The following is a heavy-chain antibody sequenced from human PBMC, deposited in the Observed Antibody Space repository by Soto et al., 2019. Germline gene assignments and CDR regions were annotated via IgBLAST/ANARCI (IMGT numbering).Heavy chain of an antibody. CDR3: ARDSYSGYDLNAFDI. J-gene: IGHJ3*02. Sequence: PGGSLRLSCAASGFTFSSYSMNWVSQAPGKGLDWVSSISSSSSYIYYADSVKGRFTISRDNVKNSLYLQMNSLRAEDTAVYYCARDSYSGYDLNAFDIWGQGTMVTVSS. CDR2: ISSSSSYI. D-gene: IGHD5-12*01. V-gene: IGHV3-21*01. CDR1: GFTFSSYS.